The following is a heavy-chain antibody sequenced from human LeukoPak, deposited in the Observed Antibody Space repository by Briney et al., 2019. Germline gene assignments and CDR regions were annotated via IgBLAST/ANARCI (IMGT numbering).Heavy chain of an antibody. J-gene: IGHJ5*02. CDR3: AKVESSGYENWFDP. CDR2: IGTAGDT. CDR1: GFTFSSSD. Sequence: PGGSLRLSCAASGFTFSSSDMHWVRQTTGKGLEWVSAIGTAGDTYYADSVKGRFTISRDNSKNTLYLQMNSLRAEDTAVYYCAKVESSGYENWFDPWGQGTLVTVSS. V-gene: IGHV3-13*01. D-gene: IGHD3-22*01.